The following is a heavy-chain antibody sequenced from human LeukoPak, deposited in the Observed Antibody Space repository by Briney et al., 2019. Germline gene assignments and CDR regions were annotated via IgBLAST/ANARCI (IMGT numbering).Heavy chain of an antibody. Sequence: GASLRLSCAASGFTFSSYAMSWVRQAPGKGLEWVSAISGSGGSTYYADSVKGRFTISRDNSKHTLYLQMNSLRAEDTAVYYCAKDRNYDFWSGSSGPSDYWGQGTLVTVSS. CDR1: GFTFSSYA. CDR2: ISGSGGST. V-gene: IGHV3-23*01. D-gene: IGHD3-3*01. J-gene: IGHJ4*02. CDR3: AKDRNYDFWSGSSGPSDY.